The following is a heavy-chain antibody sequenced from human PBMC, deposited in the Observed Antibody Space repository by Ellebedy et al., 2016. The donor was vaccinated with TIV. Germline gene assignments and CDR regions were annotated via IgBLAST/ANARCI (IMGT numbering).Heavy chain of an antibody. V-gene: IGHV4-39*01. CDR2: FYYSGRT. J-gene: IGHJ5*02. D-gene: IGHD4-17*01. CDR1: GGSISSSTYY. Sequence: MPSETLSLTCTVSGGSISSSTYYWGWIRQPPGKGLEWIGSFYYSGRTYYNPSLKSRVTISVDTTKNQFSLKLTSVTAADTAVYYCAHRESTVTTGASMGFDPWGQGTLVTVSS. CDR3: AHRESTVTTGASMGFDP.